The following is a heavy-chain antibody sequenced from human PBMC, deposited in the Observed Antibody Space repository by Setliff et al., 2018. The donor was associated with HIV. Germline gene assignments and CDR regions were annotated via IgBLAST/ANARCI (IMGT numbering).Heavy chain of an antibody. CDR3: TKVGVDLLKGYRDFYFDY. CDR1: GYTFTGYY. D-gene: IGHD2-2*02. J-gene: IGHJ4*02. CDR2: INPQSGGT. V-gene: IGHV1-2*02. Sequence: ASVKVSCKASGYTFTGYYIHWVRLAPGQGLEWMGWINPQSGGTNYAQKFEGRVTMTRDTSISPAYMELISLKSDDTAVYYCTKVGVDLLKGYRDFYFDYWGQGTLVTVSS.